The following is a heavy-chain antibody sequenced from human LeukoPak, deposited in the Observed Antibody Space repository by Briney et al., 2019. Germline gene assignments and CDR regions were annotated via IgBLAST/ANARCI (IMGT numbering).Heavy chain of an antibody. CDR3: ASTGYDPRGWFDP. Sequence: ASVKVSCKASGYTFTGYYMHWVRQAPGQGLEWMGRINPNSGGTNYAQKFQGRVTMTRDTSISTAYMELSRLRSEDTAVYYCASTGYDPRGWFDPWGQGTLVTVSS. V-gene: IGHV1-2*06. CDR1: GYTFTGYY. J-gene: IGHJ5*02. D-gene: IGHD3-16*01. CDR2: INPNSGGT.